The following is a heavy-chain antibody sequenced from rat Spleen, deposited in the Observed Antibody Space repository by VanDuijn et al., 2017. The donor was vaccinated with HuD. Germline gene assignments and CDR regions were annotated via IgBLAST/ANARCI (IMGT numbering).Heavy chain of an antibody. CDR2: ISYSGST. CDR3: ARSVGYTYSFFDY. V-gene: IGHV3-1*01. J-gene: IGHJ2*01. CDR1: GYSITSNN. Sequence: EVQLQESGPGLVKPSQSLSLTCSVTGYSITSNNWVWIRKFPGNKMEWIGHISYSGSTRYNPSLKSRISITRDTSKNQFFLQLNSVTTEDTATYYCARSVGYTYSFFDYWGQGVMVTVSS. D-gene: IGHD1-4*01.